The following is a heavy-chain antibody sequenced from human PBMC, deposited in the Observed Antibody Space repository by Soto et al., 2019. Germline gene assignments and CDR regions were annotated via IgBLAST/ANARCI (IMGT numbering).Heavy chain of an antibody. V-gene: IGHV3-30*18. Sequence: QVQLVESGGGMVQPGRSLRLSCAASGFTFTNYGIHWVRQAPGKGLEWVAVISYDGGEKYYADSVKGRFSISRDNPKNTLYLQMNSLRPEHTAVYYCAKMTGYCSSSSCRRDYYFYYRMDVWGQGTTVTVSS. CDR1: GFTFTNYG. CDR3: AKMTGYCSSSSCRRDYYFYYRMDV. J-gene: IGHJ6*02. D-gene: IGHD2-2*01. CDR2: ISYDGGEK.